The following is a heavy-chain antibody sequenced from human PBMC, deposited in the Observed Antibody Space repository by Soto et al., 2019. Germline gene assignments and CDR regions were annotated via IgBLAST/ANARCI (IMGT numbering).Heavy chain of an antibody. V-gene: IGHV3-7*03. CDR1: GFTLSSFW. CDR2: IKEDGSEK. D-gene: IGHD1-26*01. J-gene: IGHJ4*02. Sequence: EVQLVESGGGLVQPGGSLRLSCAASGFTLSSFWMSWVRQAPGKGLEWVASIKEDGSEKTYVDSVKGRFSISRDNAKNSLYLQMNSPRAEDAAVYYCASYRTLGCWGQGTPVTVSS. CDR3: ASYRTLGC.